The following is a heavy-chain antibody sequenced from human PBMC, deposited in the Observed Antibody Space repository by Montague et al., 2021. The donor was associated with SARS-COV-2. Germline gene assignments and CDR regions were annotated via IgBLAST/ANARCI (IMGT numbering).Heavy chain of an antibody. CDR2: IDHSGST. V-gene: IGHV4-4*02. D-gene: IGHD3-9*01. CDR1: GDSISTDNW. CDR3: ARGRYFHWLLFALNDAFDI. Sequence: SETLSLTCVVSGDSISTDNWWTWVRQPPGKGLEWIGEIDHSGSTNYNPSLKSRVTISLDTSKNQFSLRLNSVTAADTAVYYCARGRYFHWLLFALNDAFDIWGQGTMVTVSS. J-gene: IGHJ3*02.